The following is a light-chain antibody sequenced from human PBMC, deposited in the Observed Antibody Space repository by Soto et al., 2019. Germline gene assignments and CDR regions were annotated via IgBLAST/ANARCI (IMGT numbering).Light chain of an antibody. CDR2: DVS. V-gene: IGLV2-14*03. CDR1: SSDVGGYNY. J-gene: IGLJ3*02. CDR3: SSHTSSNTWV. Sequence: QSALTQPASVSGSPGQSIALSCTGTSSDVGGYNYVCWYQQFAGKAPKLTIYDVSNRPSGVSDRFSGSKSGNTASLTISGLQADDEADYYCSSHTSSNTWVFGGGTKLTVL.